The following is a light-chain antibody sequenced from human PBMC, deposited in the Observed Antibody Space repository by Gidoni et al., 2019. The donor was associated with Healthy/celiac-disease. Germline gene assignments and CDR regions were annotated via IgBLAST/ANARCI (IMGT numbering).Light chain of an antibody. CDR3: QQSYSTPLT. V-gene: IGKV1-39*01. Sequence: DIQMTQSPSSLSASVGDRVTITCRASQSICSYLNCYQQKTGKVTKLLIYAASSLQSGVPSRLRVSGSGTDFALTISSLQPEDFATYYCQQSYSTPLTFXGXTKVEIK. J-gene: IGKJ4*02. CDR1: QSICSY. CDR2: AAS.